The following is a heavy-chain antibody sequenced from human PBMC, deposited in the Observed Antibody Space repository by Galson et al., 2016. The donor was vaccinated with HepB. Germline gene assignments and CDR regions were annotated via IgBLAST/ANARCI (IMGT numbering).Heavy chain of an antibody. J-gene: IGHJ3*02. CDR3: ARELATDAFDI. CDR2: ISSSGSTI. CDR1: GFTFSAYE. D-gene: IGHD5-12*01. V-gene: IGHV3-48*03. Sequence: SLRLSCAASGFTFSAYEMNWVRQAPGKGLEWVSYISSSGSTINYADSVKGRFTISRDNAKNSLYLQMNNLRAEDAAVYYCARELATDAFDIWGQGTMVTVSS.